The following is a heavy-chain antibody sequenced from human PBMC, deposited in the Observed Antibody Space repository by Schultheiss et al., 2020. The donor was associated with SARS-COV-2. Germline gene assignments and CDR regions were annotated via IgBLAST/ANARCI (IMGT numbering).Heavy chain of an antibody. D-gene: IGHD1-1*01. J-gene: IGHJ5*02. CDR3: TTEGWNAEFDP. Sequence: GGSLRLSCAASGFTFSNAWFNWVRQAPGRGLEWVGRIKSKPDGGTTDYAAPVKGRFSISRDDSKNTLYLQMNSLKTEDTAVYYCTTEGWNAEFDPWGQGTLVTVSS. CDR2: IKSKPDGGTT. V-gene: IGHV3-15*07. CDR1: GFTFSNAW.